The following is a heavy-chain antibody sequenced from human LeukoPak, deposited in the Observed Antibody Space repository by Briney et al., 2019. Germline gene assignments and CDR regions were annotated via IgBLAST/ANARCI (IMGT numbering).Heavy chain of an antibody. CDR1: GGSISRYY. J-gene: IGHJ4*02. Sequence: SETLSLTCTVSGGSISRYYWSWIRQPAGKGLEWIGRIYSGGSTNYNPSLKSRVTISVDTSKNQFSLKLRSVTSADTAVYFCARGYSLDYWGQGTLVTVSS. D-gene: IGHD2-15*01. V-gene: IGHV4-4*07. CDR3: ARGYSLDY. CDR2: IYSGGST.